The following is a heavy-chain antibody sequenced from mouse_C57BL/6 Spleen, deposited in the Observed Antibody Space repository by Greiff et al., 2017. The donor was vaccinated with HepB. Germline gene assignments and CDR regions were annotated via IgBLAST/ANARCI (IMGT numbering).Heavy chain of an antibody. D-gene: IGHD2-3*01. V-gene: IGHV5-17*01. J-gene: IGHJ3*01. Sequence: EVQVVESGGGLVKPGGSLKLSCAASGFTFSDYGMHWVRQAPEKGLEWVAYISSGSSTIYYADTVKGRFTISRDNAKNTLFLQMTSLRSEDTAMYYCARVYDGCSAWFAYWGQGTLVTVSA. CDR1: GFTFSDYG. CDR2: ISSGSSTI. CDR3: ARVYDGCSAWFAY.